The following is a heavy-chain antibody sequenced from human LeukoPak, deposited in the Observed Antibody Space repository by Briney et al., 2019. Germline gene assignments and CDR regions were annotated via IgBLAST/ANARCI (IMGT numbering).Heavy chain of an antibody. J-gene: IGHJ4*02. Sequence: ASVKVSCKASGYTFTSYGINWVRQAPGQGLEWMGWFSAYNGNTNYAQKLQGRVTMTTDTSTSTAYMELRSLRSDDTAVYYCAREHCSSTSCYPPKDYWGQGTLVTVSS. CDR3: AREHCSSTSCYPPKDY. V-gene: IGHV1-18*04. CDR2: FSAYNGNT. D-gene: IGHD2-2*01. CDR1: GYTFTSYG.